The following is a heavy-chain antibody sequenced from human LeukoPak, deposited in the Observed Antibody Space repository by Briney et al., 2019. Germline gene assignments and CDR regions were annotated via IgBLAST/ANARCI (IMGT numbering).Heavy chain of an antibody. CDR1: GDSISRSTHF. CDR2: IYYSGTT. CDR3: ARHIVSYVWGSYRSVGYYFDY. V-gene: IGHV4-39*01. D-gene: IGHD3-16*02. J-gene: IGHJ4*02. Sequence: SETLSLTCTVSGDSISRSTHFWGWIRQPPGKGLEWIGSIYYSGTTYNNPSLKSRVTISVGTSKNQFSLKLSSVTAADTAVYYCARHIVSYVWGSYRSVGYYFDYWGQGTLVTVSS.